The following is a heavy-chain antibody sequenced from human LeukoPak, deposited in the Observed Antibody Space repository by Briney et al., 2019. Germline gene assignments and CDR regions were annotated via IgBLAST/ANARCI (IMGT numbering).Heavy chain of an antibody. Sequence: PSETLSLTCTVSGDSISSYYWSWIRQPPGKGLDWIGYIYYSGSTNFNPSLKSRVIISVDTSKNQFSLKLNSVTAADTAVYYCGRPNPDSSGYYGSFDPWGQGILVTVSS. J-gene: IGHJ5*02. D-gene: IGHD3-22*01. CDR2: IYYSGST. CDR3: GRPNPDSSGYYGSFDP. V-gene: IGHV4-59*08. CDR1: GDSISSYY.